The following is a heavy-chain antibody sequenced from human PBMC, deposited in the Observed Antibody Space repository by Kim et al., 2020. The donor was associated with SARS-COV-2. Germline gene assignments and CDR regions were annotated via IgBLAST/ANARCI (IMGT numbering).Heavy chain of an antibody. Sequence: GGSLRLSCSASGFTFILYDMYWVRQAPGKGLEYVSAISNNGGTTYDAESVKGRFTVSRDNSKNTLYLQMSSLRTEDTAVYYCVKGNYISGTHYADCWGQG. CDR2: ISNNGGTT. J-gene: IGHJ4*02. CDR1: GFTFILYD. V-gene: IGHV3-64D*06. D-gene: IGHD3-10*01. CDR3: VKGNYISGTHYADC.